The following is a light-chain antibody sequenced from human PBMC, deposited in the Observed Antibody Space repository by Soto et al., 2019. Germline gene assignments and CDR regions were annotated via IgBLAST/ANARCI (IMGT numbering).Light chain of an antibody. V-gene: IGKV3-15*01. CDR3: QQYNNWPYT. J-gene: IGKJ2*01. CDR2: GAS. Sequence: EIVMTQSPATLSVSPGGRATLSCRASQSVSSNLAWYQQIPGQAPRLLIYGASTRATGIPARFSGSGSGTEFTLTISSLQSEDFAVYYCQQYNNWPYTFGQGTKVDIK. CDR1: QSVSSN.